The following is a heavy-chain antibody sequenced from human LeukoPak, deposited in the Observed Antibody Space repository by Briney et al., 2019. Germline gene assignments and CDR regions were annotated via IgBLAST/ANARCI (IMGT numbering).Heavy chain of an antibody. Sequence: AGGSLRLSCAASGFTFSSFKMTWVRQAPGKGLEWVASISPSSTYIYYGDSLKGRVTVSRNNAKSLLFLHMSSLRPDDTAVYYCARDFTGGEYFDSWGQGALVSVSS. D-gene: IGHD3-16*01. CDR1: GFTFSSFK. V-gene: IGHV3-21*06. CDR3: ARDFTGGEYFDS. CDR2: ISPSSTYI. J-gene: IGHJ4*02.